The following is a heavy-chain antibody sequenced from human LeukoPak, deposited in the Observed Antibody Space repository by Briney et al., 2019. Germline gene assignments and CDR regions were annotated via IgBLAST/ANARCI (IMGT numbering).Heavy chain of an antibody. CDR3: ATLVMALFFLDP. D-gene: IGHD3-16*01. J-gene: IGHJ5*02. Sequence: PSETLSLTCTVSGGSISSGGYYWSWIRQHPGKGLEWIGYIYYSGSTYYNPSLKSRVTISVDTSKNQFSLKLSSVTAADTAVYYCATLVMALFFLDPWGQGTLVTVSS. CDR1: GGSISSGGYY. V-gene: IGHV4-31*03. CDR2: IYYSGST.